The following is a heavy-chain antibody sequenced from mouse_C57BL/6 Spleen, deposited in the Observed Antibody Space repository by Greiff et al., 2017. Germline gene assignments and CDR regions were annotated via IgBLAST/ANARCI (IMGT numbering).Heavy chain of an antibody. CDR2: IYPGSGNT. J-gene: IGHJ2*01. D-gene: IGHD2-1*01. Sequence: QVQLQQSGAELVRPGASVKLSCKASGYTFTDYYINWVKQRPGQGLEWIARIYPGSGNTYYNEKFKGKATLTAEKSSSTAYMQLSSLTSEDSAVYFCARWGIYGNLDYFDYWGQGTTLTVSS. V-gene: IGHV1-76*01. CDR3: ARWGIYGNLDYFDY. CDR1: GYTFTDYY.